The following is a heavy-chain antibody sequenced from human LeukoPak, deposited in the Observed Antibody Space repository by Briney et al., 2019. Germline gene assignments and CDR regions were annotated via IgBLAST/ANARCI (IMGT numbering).Heavy chain of an antibody. CDR3: ARENYYDRLYAFDI. Sequence: GGSLRLSCAASGFTFSSYWMSWVRQAPGKGLEWVANIKQDGSEKYYVDSVKGRFTISRDNAKNSLYLQVNSLRAEDTAVYYCARENYYDRLYAFDIWGQGTMVTVSS. D-gene: IGHD3-22*01. V-gene: IGHV3-7*01. J-gene: IGHJ3*02. CDR1: GFTFSSYW. CDR2: IKQDGSEK.